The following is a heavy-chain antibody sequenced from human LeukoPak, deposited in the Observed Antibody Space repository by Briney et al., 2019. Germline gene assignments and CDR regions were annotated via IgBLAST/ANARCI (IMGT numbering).Heavy chain of an antibody. J-gene: IGHJ4*02. CDR1: GGSISSGDYY. D-gene: IGHD1-26*01. Sequence: TLSLTCTVSGGSISSGDYYWSWIRQPPGKGLEWIGYIYYSGSTYYNPSLKSRVTISVDTSKNQFSLKLSSVTAADTAVYYCARVAKRSYSGLVDYWGQGTLVTVSS. V-gene: IGHV4-30-4*08. CDR3: ARVAKRSYSGLVDY. CDR2: IYYSGST.